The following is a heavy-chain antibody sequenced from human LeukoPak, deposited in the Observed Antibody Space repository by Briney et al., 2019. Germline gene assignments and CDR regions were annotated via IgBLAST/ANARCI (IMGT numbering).Heavy chain of an antibody. CDR1: GFTFSTYA. J-gene: IGHJ4*02. CDR3: AKDWGSGSYSDY. D-gene: IGHD1-26*01. CDR2: ISGSGGST. V-gene: IGHV3-23*01. Sequence: PGGSLRLSCAASGFTFSTYAMSWVRQAPGKGLEWVSGISGSGGSTFYADSVKGRFTISRDNSKNTLYLQMNNLRAEDTAVYYCAKDWGSGSYSDYWGQGTLVTVSS.